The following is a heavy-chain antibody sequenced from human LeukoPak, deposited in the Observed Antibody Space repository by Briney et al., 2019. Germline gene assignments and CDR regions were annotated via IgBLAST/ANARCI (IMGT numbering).Heavy chain of an antibody. J-gene: IGHJ6*02. Sequence: LRLSCAASGFTFSSYGMHWVRQAPGKGLEWVAVIWYDGSNKYYADSVKGRFTISRDNSKNTLYLQMNSLRAEDTAVYYCARDLDIVVVPAARYGMDVWGQGTTVTVSS. V-gene: IGHV3-30*19. CDR3: ARDLDIVVVPAARYGMDV. CDR2: IWYDGSNK. CDR1: GFTFSSYG. D-gene: IGHD2-2*01.